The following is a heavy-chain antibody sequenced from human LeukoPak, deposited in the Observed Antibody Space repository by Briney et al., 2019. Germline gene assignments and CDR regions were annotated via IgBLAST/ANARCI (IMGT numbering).Heavy chain of an antibody. J-gene: IGHJ4*02. D-gene: IGHD6-13*01. CDR2: IIPIFGTA. Sequence: ASVKVSCKASGGTFSSYAISWVRQAPGQGLEWMGRIIPIFGTANYAQKLQGRVTITTDESTSTAYMELSSLRSEDTAVYYCARDKVIISSWYGYYFDYWGQGTLVTVSS. V-gene: IGHV1-69*05. CDR1: GGTFSSYA. CDR3: ARDKVIISSWYGYYFDY.